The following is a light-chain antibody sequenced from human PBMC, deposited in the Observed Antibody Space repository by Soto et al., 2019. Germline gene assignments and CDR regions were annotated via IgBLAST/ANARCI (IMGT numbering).Light chain of an antibody. CDR3: QQFGGSPQT. Sequence: EIVLTQSPGTLSLSPGERATLSCRASQSVSSSYLAWYQQKPGQAPRLLIYGASSKATGIPDSLSGGGSGTDFTLTISRLEPEDFGVYYCQQFGGSPQTFGQGTKVDIK. CDR1: QSVSSSY. CDR2: GAS. J-gene: IGKJ1*01. V-gene: IGKV3-20*01.